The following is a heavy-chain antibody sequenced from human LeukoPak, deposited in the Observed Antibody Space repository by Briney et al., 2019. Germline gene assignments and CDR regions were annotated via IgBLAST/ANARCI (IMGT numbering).Heavy chain of an antibody. CDR1: GYTFTSYY. D-gene: IGHD2-2*01. CDR3: ARDFPTDIVVVPASASPRDY. CDR2: INPSGGST. J-gene: IGHJ4*02. Sequence: ASVKVSCKASGYTFTSYYMHWVRQAPGQGLEWMGIINPSGGSTSYAQKFQGRVTITADKSTSTAYMELSSLRSEDTAVYYCARDFPTDIVVVPASASPRDYWGQGTLVTVSS. V-gene: IGHV1-46*01.